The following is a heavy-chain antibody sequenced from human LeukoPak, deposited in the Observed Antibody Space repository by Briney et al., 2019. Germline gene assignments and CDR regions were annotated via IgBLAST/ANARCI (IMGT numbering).Heavy chain of an antibody. J-gene: IGHJ4*02. CDR1: GGSVSSGSYY. Sequence: PSETLSLTYTVSGGSVSSGSYYWSWIRQPPGKGLEWIGYICYSGSTNYNPSLKSRVTISVDTSKNQFSLKLSSVTAADTAVYYCARVRHYDFWSGYYKYYFDYWGQGTLVTVSS. V-gene: IGHV4-61*01. D-gene: IGHD3-3*01. CDR3: ARVRHYDFWSGYYKYYFDY. CDR2: ICYSGST.